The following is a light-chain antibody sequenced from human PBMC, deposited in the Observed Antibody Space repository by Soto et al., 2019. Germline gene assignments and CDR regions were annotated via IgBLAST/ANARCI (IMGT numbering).Light chain of an antibody. J-gene: IGKJ2*03. Sequence: EIVLTQSPATLSLSAGERATLSCRPSQILSPSYLAWYQPKPGQGPRLLIFAASSRATGVPDRFSGSGSGKDFTVTITRLEPEDSAIYYCQQYGRSPHSFGRGTHLEIK. V-gene: IGKV3-20*01. CDR2: AAS. CDR1: QILSPSY. CDR3: QQYGRSPHS.